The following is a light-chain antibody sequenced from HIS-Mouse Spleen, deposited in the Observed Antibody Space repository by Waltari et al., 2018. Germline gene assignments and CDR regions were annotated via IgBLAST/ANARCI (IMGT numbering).Light chain of an antibody. CDR1: SSYVGGYNY. CDR3: SSYTSSSTLV. Sequence: QSALTQPASVSGSPGQSITISCTGTSSYVGGYNYVSRYQQHPGKAPKLMIYDVSNRPSGVSNRFSGSKSGNTASLTISGLQAEDEADYYCSSYTSSSTLVFGGGTKLTVL. J-gene: IGLJ3*02. CDR2: DVS. V-gene: IGLV2-14*03.